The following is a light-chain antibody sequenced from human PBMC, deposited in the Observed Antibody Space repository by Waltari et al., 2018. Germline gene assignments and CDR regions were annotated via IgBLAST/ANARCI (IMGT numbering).Light chain of an antibody. Sequence: QSALTQPPSVSGSPGQSVTIPCPGTSRYVGYYTPASWYKQSPGTAPKVVIYEVTYRPSGVPDRFSASRSGNTASLTISGLQAEDEADYYCSSYTTSNTFVFGGGTKLTVL. CDR3: SSYTTSNTFV. CDR2: EVT. V-gene: IGLV2-18*02. CDR1: SRYVGYYTP. J-gene: IGLJ3*02.